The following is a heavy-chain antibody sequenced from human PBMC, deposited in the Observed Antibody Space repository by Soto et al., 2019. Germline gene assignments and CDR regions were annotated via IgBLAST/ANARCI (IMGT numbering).Heavy chain of an antibody. CDR2: IYYSGST. V-gene: IGHV4-61*01. D-gene: IGHD3-10*01. CDR1: GGSVSSGSYY. J-gene: IGHJ5*02. CDR3: ARGAPKNGNWFDP. Sequence: SETLSLTCTVSGGSVSSGSYYWSWIRQPPGKGLEWIGYIYYSGSTNYNPSLKSRVTISVDTSKNQFSLKLSSVTAADTAVYYCARGAPKNGNWFDPWGQGTLVTSPQ.